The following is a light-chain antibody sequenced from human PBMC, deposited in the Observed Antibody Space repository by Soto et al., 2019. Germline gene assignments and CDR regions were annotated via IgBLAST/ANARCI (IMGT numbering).Light chain of an antibody. CDR1: QSVSSNY. CDR2: GAS. Sequence: EIVLTQSPGTLSLSPGERATLSCRASQSVSSNYLAWYQQKPGQAPRLLIYGASSRATGIPDRFSGSGSATDFTLTISRLEPEDFAVYYCQQYGSSPFTIGPGTKVDIK. CDR3: QQYGSSPFT. J-gene: IGKJ3*01. V-gene: IGKV3-20*01.